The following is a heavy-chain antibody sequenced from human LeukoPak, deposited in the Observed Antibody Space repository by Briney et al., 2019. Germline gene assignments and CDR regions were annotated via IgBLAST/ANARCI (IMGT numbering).Heavy chain of an antibody. CDR3: ARGPLRSGYYRPNWFDP. CDR1: GGSFSGYY. Sequence: KSSETLSLTCAVYGGSFSGYYWSWIRQPPGKGLEWIGEINHSGSTNYNPSLKSRVTISVDTSKNQFSLKLSSVTAADTAMYYCARGPLRSGYYRPNWFDPWGQGTLVTVSS. CDR2: INHSGST. D-gene: IGHD3-3*01. J-gene: IGHJ5*02. V-gene: IGHV4-34*01.